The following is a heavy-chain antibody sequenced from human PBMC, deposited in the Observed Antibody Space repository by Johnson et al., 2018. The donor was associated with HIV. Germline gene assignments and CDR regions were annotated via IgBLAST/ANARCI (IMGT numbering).Heavy chain of an antibody. J-gene: IGHJ3*02. CDR2: ISYDGSNK. CDR1: GFTFSSYG. Sequence: QVQLVESGGGVVQPGRSLRLSCAASGFTFSSYGMHWVRQAPGKGLEWVAVISYDGSNKYYADSVKGRFTISRDNSKNTLYLQMNSLRAEDTAVYYCANWPCLPRTDLGSSAFDIWGQGTMVTVSS. CDR3: ANWPCLPRTDLGSSAFDI. D-gene: IGHD7-27*01. V-gene: IGHV3-30*18.